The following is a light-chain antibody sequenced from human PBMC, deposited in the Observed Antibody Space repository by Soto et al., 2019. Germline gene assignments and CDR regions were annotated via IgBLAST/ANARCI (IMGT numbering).Light chain of an antibody. V-gene: IGLV2-11*01. J-gene: IGLJ1*01. CDR3: CSYAGSYTYV. CDR2: DVS. CDR1: SSDIGGYNY. Sequence: QSALTQPRSVSGSPGQSVTIPCAGTSSDIGGYNYVSWYQQHPGKAPKLMIYDVSKRPSGVPDRFSGSKSGNTASLTISGLQAVDEADYYCCSYAGSYTYVFGTGTKVTVL.